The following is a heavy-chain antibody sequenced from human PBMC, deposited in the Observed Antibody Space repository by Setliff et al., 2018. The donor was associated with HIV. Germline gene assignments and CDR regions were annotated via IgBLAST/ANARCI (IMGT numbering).Heavy chain of an antibody. CDR1: GFIFGDYA. D-gene: IGHD3-3*01. Sequence: GGSLRLSCTTSGFIFGDYAMTWVRQAPGEGLEWVGFIRRKTQGGATEYAASVKGRVAISRDDSKSIAYLELNSLKTDDTALYYCGRGFGFLDYWGQGTLVTVSS. J-gene: IGHJ4*02. CDR3: GRGFGFLDY. CDR2: IRRKTQGGAT. V-gene: IGHV3-49*04.